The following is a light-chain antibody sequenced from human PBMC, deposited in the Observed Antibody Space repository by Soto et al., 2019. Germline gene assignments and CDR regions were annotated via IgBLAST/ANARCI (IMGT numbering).Light chain of an antibody. CDR2: GPS. J-gene: IGKJ1*01. V-gene: IGKV3-15*01. Sequence: EIVMTQSPATLSVSPGERATLSCRASQGVSSDLAWYQQKPRQAPRLLIYGPSTRAAGTPVRFSGSVSGTEFTLTISSLQSEDFAVYYCQQYNNWPPWTFGQGTKVEVK. CDR3: QQYNNWPPWT. CDR1: QGVSSD.